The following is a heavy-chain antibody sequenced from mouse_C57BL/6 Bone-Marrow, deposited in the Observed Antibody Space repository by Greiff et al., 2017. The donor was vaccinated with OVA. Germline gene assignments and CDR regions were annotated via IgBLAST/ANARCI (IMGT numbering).Heavy chain of an antibody. J-gene: IGHJ1*03. V-gene: IGHV3-6*01. Sequence: EVKVEESGPGLVKPSQSLSLTCSVTGYSITSGYYWNWIRQFPGNKLEWMGYISYDGSNNYNPSLKNRISITRDTSKNQFFLKLNSVTTEDTATYYCAREGAVVARGYFDVWGTGTTVTVSS. D-gene: IGHD1-1*01. CDR2: ISYDGSN. CDR3: AREGAVVARGYFDV. CDR1: GYSITSGYY.